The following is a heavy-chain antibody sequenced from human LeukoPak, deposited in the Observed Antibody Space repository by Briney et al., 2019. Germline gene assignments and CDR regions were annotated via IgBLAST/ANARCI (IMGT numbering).Heavy chain of an antibody. CDR1: GFTFSSYA. J-gene: IGHJ4*02. Sequence: GGSLRLSCAASGFTFSSYAMSWVRQAPGQALEWVSSIWGSGGSTYYADSVKGRFTISRDNSKNTLYLQMNSLRVEDTALYYCAKAAGYSSSWWDYWGQGTPVTASS. CDR3: AKAAGYSSSWWDY. D-gene: IGHD6-13*01. V-gene: IGHV3-23*01. CDR2: IWGSGGST.